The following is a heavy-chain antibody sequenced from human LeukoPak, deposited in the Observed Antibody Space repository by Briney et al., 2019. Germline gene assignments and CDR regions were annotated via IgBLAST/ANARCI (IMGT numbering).Heavy chain of an antibody. Sequence: PGVSLRLSCAASGFTFSGSAMHWVRQGSGKGLEWVGRIRSKANSYATAYAASVKGRFTISRDDSKNTAYLQMNSLKTEDTAVYYCTRQERIMITFGGVIVNDYWGQGTLVTVSS. J-gene: IGHJ4*02. CDR1: GFTFSGSA. V-gene: IGHV3-73*01. CDR2: IRSKANSYAT. CDR3: TRQERIMITFGGVIVNDY. D-gene: IGHD3-16*02.